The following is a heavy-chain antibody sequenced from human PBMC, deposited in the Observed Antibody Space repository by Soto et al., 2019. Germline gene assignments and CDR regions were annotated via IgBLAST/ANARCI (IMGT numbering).Heavy chain of an antibody. V-gene: IGHV3-53*01. CDR2: LYDVDGS. CDR3: ATWHEREHAYDV. Sequence: GSLRLSCAASGLTVSGKKYVAWVRQAPGKGLEWVSALYDVDGSFYSDSVKGRFTTSSDSSKTTVYLQMNDLRPTDTAVYYCATWHEREHAYDVWGQGTTVTVSS. D-gene: IGHD1-1*01. J-gene: IGHJ3*01. CDR1: GLTVSGKKY.